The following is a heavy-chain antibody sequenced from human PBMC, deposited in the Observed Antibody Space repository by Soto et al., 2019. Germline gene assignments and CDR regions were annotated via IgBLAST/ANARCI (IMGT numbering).Heavy chain of an antibody. J-gene: IGHJ6*02. CDR2: ISSSSSTI. D-gene: IGHD6-19*01. V-gene: IGHV3-48*02. CDR1: GFTFSSYS. Sequence: PGGSLRLSCAASGFTFSSYSMNWVRQAPGKGLEWVSYISSSSSTIYYADSVKGRFTISRDNAKNSLYLQMNSLRDEDTAVYYCARDDSSGWYVVYYYGMDDWGQGTTVTVSS. CDR3: ARDDSSGWYVVYYYGMDD.